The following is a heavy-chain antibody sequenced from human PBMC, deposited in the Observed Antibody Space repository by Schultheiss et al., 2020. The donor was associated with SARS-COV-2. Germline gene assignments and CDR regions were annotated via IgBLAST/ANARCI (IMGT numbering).Heavy chain of an antibody. CDR2: ISSSSSYI. CDR1: GFIFSNYG. D-gene: IGHD3-22*01. Sequence: GGSLRLSCAASGFIFSNYGMHWVRQAPGKGLEWVSSISSSSSYIYYADSVKGRFTISRDNAKNSLYLQMNSLRAEDTAVYYCATDGFYDSSGYQAPWGQGTMVTVSS. J-gene: IGHJ3*01. V-gene: IGHV3-21*03. CDR3: ATDGFYDSSGYQAP.